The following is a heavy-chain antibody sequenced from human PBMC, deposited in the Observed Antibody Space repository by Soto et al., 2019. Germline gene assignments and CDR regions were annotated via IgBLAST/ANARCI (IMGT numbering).Heavy chain of an antibody. CDR2: IIPILGIA. D-gene: IGHD2-15*01. J-gene: IGHJ3*02. CDR1: GGTFSSYT. Sequence: ASVKVSCKASGGTFSSYTISWVRQAPGQGLEWMGRIIPILGIANYAQKFQGRVTITADKSTSTAYMELSSLRSEDTAVYYCARDIVEGGNAFDIWGQGTMVTVSS. V-gene: IGHV1-69*04. CDR3: ARDIVEGGNAFDI.